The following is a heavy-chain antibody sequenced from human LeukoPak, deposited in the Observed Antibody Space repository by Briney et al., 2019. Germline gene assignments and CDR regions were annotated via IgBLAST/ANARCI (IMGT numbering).Heavy chain of an antibody. V-gene: IGHV3-21*06. D-gene: IGHD1-14*01. CDR1: GLTFSTSG. J-gene: IGHJ4*02. CDR2: IGPTGSDR. Sequence: GGSLRLSCTASGLTFSTSGFNWVRQAPGKGLEWVASIGPTGSDRYHADSVKGRFTISRDNANNFLYLQMNSLRAEDTAVYYCATETNGRHYDYWGQGTLLTVSS. CDR3: ATETNGRHYDY.